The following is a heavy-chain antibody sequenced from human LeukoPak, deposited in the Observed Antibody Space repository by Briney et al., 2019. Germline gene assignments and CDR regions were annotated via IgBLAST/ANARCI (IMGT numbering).Heavy chain of an antibody. CDR1: GYNSISYY. Sequence: GGSVRVSCEASGYNSISYYMHWVRQAPGQGLEWGCIINAIGGGTRYAQTLRGGVTMTRATSTRTVYMELSSLKSEDTAVYYCAREDVVLVDAVRYYYYGMDVWGQGTTVTVSS. D-gene: IGHD2-8*01. V-gene: IGHV1-46*04. CDR2: INAIGGGT. CDR3: AREDVVLVDAVRYYYYGMDV. J-gene: IGHJ6*02.